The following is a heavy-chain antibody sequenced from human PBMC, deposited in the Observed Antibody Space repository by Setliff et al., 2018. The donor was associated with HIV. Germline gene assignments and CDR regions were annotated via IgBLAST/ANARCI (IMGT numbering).Heavy chain of an antibody. CDR3: ARPLDSGSYPYDAFAF. Sequence: GASVKVSCKASGYTFTTYGINWVRQAPGQGLEWMGWVSTYNGHTNYPQHLQGRVTMTTNTSTGTAYLELRSLRSDDTAMYYCARPLDSGSYPYDAFAFWGLGTMVTVS. J-gene: IGHJ3*01. V-gene: IGHV1-18*04. D-gene: IGHD1-26*01. CDR2: VSTYNGHT. CDR1: GYTFTTYG.